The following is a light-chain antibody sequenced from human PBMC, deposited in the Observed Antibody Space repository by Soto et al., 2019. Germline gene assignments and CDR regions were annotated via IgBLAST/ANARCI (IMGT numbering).Light chain of an antibody. CDR3: QQYGSSSWT. CDR2: GAS. Sequence: EIVLTQSPGTLSLSPGERATLSCRASQSVSSSYLAWYQQKPGQAPRLLIYGASSRATGIPDRFSGSGSETDFTLXISXLEPEDFAVYYCQQYGSSSWTFGQGTKVEIK. J-gene: IGKJ1*01. CDR1: QSVSSSY. V-gene: IGKV3-20*01.